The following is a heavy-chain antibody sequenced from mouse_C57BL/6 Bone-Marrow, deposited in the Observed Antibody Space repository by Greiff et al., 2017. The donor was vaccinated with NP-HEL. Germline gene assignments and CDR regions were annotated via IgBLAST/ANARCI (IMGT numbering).Heavy chain of an antibody. J-gene: IGHJ1*03. D-gene: IGHD1-1*01. CDR1: GYTFTSYG. CDR3: ARPYYGSSSRYFDV. CDR2: IYPRSGNT. V-gene: IGHV1-81*01. Sequence: VQLQQSGAELARPGASVKLSCKASGYTFTSYGISWVKQRTGQGLEWIGEIYPRSGNTYYNEKFKGKATLTADKSSSTAYMELRSLTSEDSAVYFCARPYYGSSSRYFDVWGTGTTVTVSS.